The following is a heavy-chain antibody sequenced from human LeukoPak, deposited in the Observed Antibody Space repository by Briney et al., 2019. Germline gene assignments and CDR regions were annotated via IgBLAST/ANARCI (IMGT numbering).Heavy chain of an antibody. Sequence: GGFLRLSCAVSGLTFDNFAMTWVRQAPGKGLEWLSSISDSGDTTFYADSVRGRFTVSRDNYKNTMYLQLNGLRAEDTAIYYCTGSGYYSVWGQGTQVTVSS. V-gene: IGHV3-23*01. CDR3: TGSGYYSV. CDR2: ISDSGDTT. CDR1: GLTFDNFA. D-gene: IGHD3-22*01. J-gene: IGHJ4*02.